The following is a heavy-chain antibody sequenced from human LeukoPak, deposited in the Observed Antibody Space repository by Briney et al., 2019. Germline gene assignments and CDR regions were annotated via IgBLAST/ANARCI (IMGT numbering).Heavy chain of an antibody. Sequence: GGSLRLSCAASGFSFDDYAMHWVRQTPGQGLEWVSLITGDGGSTYYADSVKGRFTISRDNSGNSLYLQMTSLTTEDTAFYYCARTGNFDHWGQGALVTVSS. J-gene: IGHJ4*02. D-gene: IGHD1-14*01. CDR3: ARTGNFDH. CDR1: GFSFDDYA. V-gene: IGHV3-43*02. CDR2: ITGDGGST.